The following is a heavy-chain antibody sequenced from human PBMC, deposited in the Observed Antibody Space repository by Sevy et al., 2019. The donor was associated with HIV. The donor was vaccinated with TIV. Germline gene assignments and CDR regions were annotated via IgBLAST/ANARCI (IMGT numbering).Heavy chain of an antibody. CDR3: ATEGYYGDYDGVGYCGMDV. Sequence: GGSLRLSCVASGFTFSSFWMTWVRRAPGKGLEWVACIYQVGSKKHYVDSVKGRSGITRDNAKNSQYLEMNGLRAEDTAVDYYATEGYYGDYDGVGYCGMDVWGQGTTVTVSS. CDR1: GFTFSSFW. D-gene: IGHD4-17*01. CDR2: IYQVGSKK. V-gene: IGHV3-7*04. J-gene: IGHJ6*02.